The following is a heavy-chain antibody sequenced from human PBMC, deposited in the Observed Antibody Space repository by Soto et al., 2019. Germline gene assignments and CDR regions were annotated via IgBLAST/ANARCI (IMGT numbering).Heavy chain of an antibody. CDR3: ASISIYSGSYYSGDYYYYGMDV. CDR2: IYYSGST. J-gene: IGHJ6*02. D-gene: IGHD1-26*01. V-gene: IGHV4-39*01. CDR1: GGSISSSSYY. Sequence: SETLSLTCTVSGGSISSSSYYWGWIRQPPGKGLEWIGSIYYSGSTYYNPSLKSRVTISVDTSKNQFSLKLSSVTAADTAVYYCASISIYSGSYYSGDYYYYGMDVWGQGTTVTVSS.